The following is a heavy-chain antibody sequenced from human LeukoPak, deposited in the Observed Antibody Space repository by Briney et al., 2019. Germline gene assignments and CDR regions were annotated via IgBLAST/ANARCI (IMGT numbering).Heavy chain of an antibody. CDR1: GFTFSSYS. CDR2: ISYDGRNK. Sequence: GRSLRLSCAASGFTFSSYSIHWVRQAPGKGLEWVAVISYDGRNKYYADSVKGRFTISRDNSKNTLYLQMNSLRAEDTAVYSCARDGDQQGESFQHWGQGTLVSVSS. D-gene: IGHD6-13*01. J-gene: IGHJ1*01. CDR3: ARDGDQQGESFQH. V-gene: IGHV3-30*04.